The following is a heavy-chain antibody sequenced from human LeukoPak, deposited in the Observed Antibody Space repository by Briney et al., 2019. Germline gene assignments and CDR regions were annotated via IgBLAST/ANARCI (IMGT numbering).Heavy chain of an antibody. CDR3: AWTPINVEFDY. CDR2: ISGSGGST. J-gene: IGHJ4*02. CDR1: GFTLSSYA. Sequence: GGSLRLSCAASGFTLSSYAMSWVRQAPGKGLEWVSAISGSGGSTYYADSVKGRFTISRDNSKNTLYLQMNSLRAEDTAVYYCAWTPINVEFDYWGQGTLVTVSS. V-gene: IGHV3-23*01. D-gene: IGHD3/OR15-3a*01.